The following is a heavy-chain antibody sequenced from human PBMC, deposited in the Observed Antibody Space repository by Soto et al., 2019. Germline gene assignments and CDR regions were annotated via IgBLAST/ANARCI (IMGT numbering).Heavy chain of an antibody. CDR1: LCRFTGHY. D-gene: IGHD1-26*01. J-gene: IGHJ4*02. V-gene: IGHV1-2*02. CDR3: AKSGRFFTPSLGYFDY. Sequence: ASVKVSCKASLCRFTGHYIHGVGQAPGQGIEWMGWINPNSGGTSYAQKFQGRVTLTRDTSITTAYMDLRRLRSHAPAVYSCAKSGRFFTPSLGYFDYWGQGTLVTASS. CDR2: INPNSGGT.